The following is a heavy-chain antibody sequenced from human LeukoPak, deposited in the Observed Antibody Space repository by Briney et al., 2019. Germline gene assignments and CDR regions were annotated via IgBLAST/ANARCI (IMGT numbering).Heavy chain of an antibody. J-gene: IGHJ5*02. CDR3: ARRGPPSSRNTYYYGSGSYLANWFDP. V-gene: IGHV4-34*01. D-gene: IGHD3-10*01. Sequence: SETLSLTCAVYGGSFSGYYWSWIRQPPGKGLEWIGEINYSGSTNYNPSLKSRVTISVDTSKNQFSLKLSSVTTADTAVYYCARRGPPSSRNTYYYGSGSYLANWFDPGGQGTLVTVSS. CDR1: GGSFSGYY. CDR2: INYSGST.